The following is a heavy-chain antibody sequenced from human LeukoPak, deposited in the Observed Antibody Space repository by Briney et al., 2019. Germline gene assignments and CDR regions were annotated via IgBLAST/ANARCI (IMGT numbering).Heavy chain of an antibody. D-gene: IGHD1-1*01. CDR2: MNPYTGNP. CDR3: ARDTTGTGSDSDAFDI. Sequence: ASVKVSCKASGYTFTSYDVHWVRQATGQGLEWMGWMNPYTGNPGYAQKFQGRVTMTRDTSINTVYMEVGSLRSVDTAVYYCARDTTGTGSDSDAFDIWGQGTMVTVSS. J-gene: IGHJ3*02. V-gene: IGHV1-8*01. CDR1: GYTFTSYD.